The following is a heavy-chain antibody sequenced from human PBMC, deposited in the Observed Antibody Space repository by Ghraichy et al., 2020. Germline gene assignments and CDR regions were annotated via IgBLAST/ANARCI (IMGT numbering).Heavy chain of an antibody. Sequence: GGSLRLSCAASGFTFSSYAMHWVRQTPGKGLEWVAVISNDGTNKYNADSVKGRLSISRDNSKNTVYLQMNSLRAEDTAVYYCARGVYDYSSGWLTVWSEFDYWGQGTLVTVSS. V-gene: IGHV3-30-3*01. J-gene: IGHJ4*02. D-gene: IGHD6-19*01. CDR3: ARGVYDYSSGWLTVWSEFDY. CDR1: GFTFSSYA. CDR2: ISNDGTNK.